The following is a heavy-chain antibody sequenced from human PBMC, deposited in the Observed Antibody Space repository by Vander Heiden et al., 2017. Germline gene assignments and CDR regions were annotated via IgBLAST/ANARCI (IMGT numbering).Heavy chain of an antibody. V-gene: IGHV1-18*01. CDR1: GYTFTIND. J-gene: IGHJ3*02. CDR3: ARGAISSRNGFDI. Sequence: QVQLVQSGAEVKEPGASVKVSCKASGYTFTINDISWVRKAPGQGLDWMGWISPYNGNTNYAQSLQGRFTMTTDTSTNTVYMELRSLRSDDTAVYYCARGAISSRNGFDIWGQGTMVIVSS. CDR2: ISPYNGNT.